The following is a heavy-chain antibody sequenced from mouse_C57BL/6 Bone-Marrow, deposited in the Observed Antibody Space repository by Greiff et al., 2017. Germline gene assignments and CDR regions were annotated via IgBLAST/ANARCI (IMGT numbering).Heavy chain of an antibody. CDR2: IYPRSGNT. CDR3: VRKGGYYGSRIYAMDY. D-gene: IGHD1-1*01. J-gene: IGHJ4*01. V-gene: IGHV1-81*01. CDR1: GYTFTSYG. Sequence: QVQLKQSGAELARPGASVKLSCKASGYTFTSYGISWVKQRTGQGLEWIGEIYPRSGNTYYNEKFKGKATLTADKSSSTAYMELRRLISEDSAVYFCVRKGGYYGSRIYAMDYWGQGTSVTVSS.